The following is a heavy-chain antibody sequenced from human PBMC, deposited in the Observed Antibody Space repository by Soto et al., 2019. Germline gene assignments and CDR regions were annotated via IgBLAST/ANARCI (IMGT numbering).Heavy chain of an antibody. V-gene: IGHV1-18*01. CDR3: ARDHAAAGLDP. J-gene: IGHJ5*02. Sequence: QVQLVQSGAEVKKPGASVKVSCKASGYTFSSYGLSWVRQTPGQGLEWMGWIRPYNGETNYAQKFQGRVILTTDTATTTAYMELRSLRSDDTTFYYCARDHAAAGLDPWGQGTLVTGSS. CDR2: IRPYNGET. D-gene: IGHD6-13*01. CDR1: GYTFSSYG.